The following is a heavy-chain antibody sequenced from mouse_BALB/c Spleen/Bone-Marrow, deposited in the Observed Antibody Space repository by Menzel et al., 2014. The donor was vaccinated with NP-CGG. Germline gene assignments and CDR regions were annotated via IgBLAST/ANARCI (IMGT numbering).Heavy chain of an antibody. CDR3: ARMDRSSYAMDY. J-gene: IGHJ4*01. D-gene: IGHD2-14*01. CDR1: GFSLTNYG. V-gene: IGHV2-2*02. CDR2: IWSGGST. Sequence: QVQLKESGPGLVQPSQSLSITCTVSGFSLTNYGVHWVRQSPGKGLEWLGVIWSGGSTDYNAAFKSRLSISKDNSKSQVFFKMNSLQPNDTAIYYCARMDRSSYAMDYWGQGTSVTVSS.